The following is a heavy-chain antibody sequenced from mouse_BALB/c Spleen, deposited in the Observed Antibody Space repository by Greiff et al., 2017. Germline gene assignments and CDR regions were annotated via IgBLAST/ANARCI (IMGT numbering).Heavy chain of an antibody. D-gene: IGHD2-10*02. CDR1: GYTFTEYI. Sequence: VQLQQSGAGLVKPGASVKLSCKASGYTFTEYIIHWVKQRSGQGLEWIGWFYPGSGSIKYNEKFKDKATLTADKSSSTVYMELRRLTSEDSAVYFCARHEGYGNYGYYAMDYWGQGTSVTVSS. J-gene: IGHJ4*01. CDR2: FYPGSGSI. CDR3: ARHEGYGNYGYYAMDY. V-gene: IGHV1-62-2*01.